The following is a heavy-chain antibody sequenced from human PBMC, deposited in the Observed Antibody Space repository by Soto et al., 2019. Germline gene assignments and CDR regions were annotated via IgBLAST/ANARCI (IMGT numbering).Heavy chain of an antibody. CDR3: ARDRDGYNYFDY. V-gene: IGHV1-46*02. D-gene: IGHD5-12*01. J-gene: IGHJ4*02. CDR2: INPSGGST. CDR1: GDTFNFYS. Sequence: ASVKVSCKASGDTFNFYSINWVRQAPGQGLEWMGIINPSGGSTTYTQKFQGRITMTRDTSTSTVYMELSSLRSEDTAVYYCARDRDGYNYFDYWGQGTLVTVSS.